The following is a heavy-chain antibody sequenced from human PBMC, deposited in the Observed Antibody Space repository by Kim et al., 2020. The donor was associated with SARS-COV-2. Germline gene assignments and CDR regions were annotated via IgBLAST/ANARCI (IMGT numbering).Heavy chain of an antibody. Sequence: PSPKSRVTRSVETSKNQFSLKLSSVTAADTAVYYCASSPMATGGTPFDYWGQGTLVTVSS. CDR3: ASSPMATGGTPFDY. J-gene: IGHJ4*02. V-gene: IGHV4-31*02. D-gene: IGHD1-1*01.